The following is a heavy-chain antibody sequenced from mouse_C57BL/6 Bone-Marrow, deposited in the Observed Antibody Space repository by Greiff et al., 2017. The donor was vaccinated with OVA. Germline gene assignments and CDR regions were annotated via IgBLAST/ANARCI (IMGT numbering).Heavy chain of an antibody. V-gene: IGHV1-85*01. CDR2: IYPRDGST. CDR1: GYTFTSYD. CDR3: ARSLLLRLMDY. D-gene: IGHD1-1*01. Sequence: QVQLQQSGPELVKPGASVKLSCKASGYTFTSYDINWVKQRPGQGLEWIGRIYPRDGSTTYNEKFKGKATLTVDTSFSTAYMELHSLTSEDSAVYFCARSLLLRLMDYWGQGTSVTVSS. J-gene: IGHJ4*01.